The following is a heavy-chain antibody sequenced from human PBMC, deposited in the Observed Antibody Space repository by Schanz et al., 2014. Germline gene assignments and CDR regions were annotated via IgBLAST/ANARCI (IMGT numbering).Heavy chain of an antibody. J-gene: IGHJ4*02. CDR2: MNPNSGNP. CDR3: ARSRTFDY. CDR1: GYNITSND. Sequence: QVQLVQSGDEVKKPGASVKVSCKASGYNITSNDVTWVRQATGQGLEWMGWMNPNSGNPGFAQKFRGRVTMTRNTSMSTAYIELHILTSEDTAVYYCARSRTFDYWGQGTLVTVSS. V-gene: IGHV1-8*01.